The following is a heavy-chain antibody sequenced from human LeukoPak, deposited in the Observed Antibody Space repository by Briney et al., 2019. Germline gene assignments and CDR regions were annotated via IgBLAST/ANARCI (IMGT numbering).Heavy chain of an antibody. Sequence: PGGSLRLSCAASGFTFSSYAMHWVRQAPGKGLKWVAVISYDGSNKYYADSVKGRFTISRDNSKNTLYLQMNSLRAEDTAVYYCAWYHDSSGLDAFDIWGQGTMVTVSS. CDR2: ISYDGSNK. J-gene: IGHJ3*02. CDR3: AWYHDSSGLDAFDI. D-gene: IGHD3-22*01. V-gene: IGHV3-30-3*01. CDR1: GFTFSSYA.